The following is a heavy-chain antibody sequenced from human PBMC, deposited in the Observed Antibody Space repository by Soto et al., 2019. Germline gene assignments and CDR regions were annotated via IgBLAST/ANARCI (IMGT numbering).Heavy chain of an antibody. V-gene: IGHV4-59*01. Sequence: QVQLQESGPGLVKPAETLSLTCTVSGGSISSYYWSWIRQPPGKGLEWIGYIYYSGSTNYNPSLKSRVTISGDTSKNQFSLKLSSVTAADTAVYYCARVVGWGVATLRDAFDIWGQGTMVTVSS. D-gene: IGHD5-12*01. CDR3: ARVVGWGVATLRDAFDI. CDR2: IYYSGST. J-gene: IGHJ3*02. CDR1: GGSISSYY.